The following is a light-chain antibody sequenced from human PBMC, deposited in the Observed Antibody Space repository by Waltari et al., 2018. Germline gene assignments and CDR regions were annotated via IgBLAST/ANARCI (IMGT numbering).Light chain of an antibody. Sequence: DLKMTQSPSSLSAFVADRVTITCRESQSISTYFTWYEQKPGKAPKLLIYAASSSQSGVSSRFSGSGSGTDFTLTISSQQPEDIATYFCQQSYTERWTFGQGTKVEIK. CDR2: AAS. J-gene: IGKJ1*01. V-gene: IGKV1-39*01. CDR3: QQSYTERWT. CDR1: QSISTY.